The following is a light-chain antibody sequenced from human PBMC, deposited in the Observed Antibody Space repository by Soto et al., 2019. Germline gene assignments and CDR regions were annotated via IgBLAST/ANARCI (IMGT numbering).Light chain of an antibody. V-gene: IGLV2-8*01. CDR2: EVV. CDR1: KNDIGVYDF. Sequence: QSVLTQPPSAYGSPGQSVTISCTGTKNDIGVYDFVSWYPHHPGKAPRLIIYEVVQRPSGVPDRFSGSKSGNTASLTVSGLQAADEADYYCKSYAGSNTYVVGSGTKLTVL. CDR3: KSYAGSNTYV. J-gene: IGLJ1*01.